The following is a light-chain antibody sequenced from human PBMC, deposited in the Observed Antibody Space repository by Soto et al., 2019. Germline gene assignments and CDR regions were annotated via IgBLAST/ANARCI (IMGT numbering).Light chain of an antibody. CDR2: GAS. CDR1: QSVDSNY. V-gene: IGKV3-20*01. Sequence: EIVLTQSPGTLSLSPGERATLSCRASQSVDSNYLAWYQQKGGQTPRLLIYGASSRATGIPDRFSGSGSATDFSLTISSLEPEDFAVYYCQQYGTSPLTFGPGTKVDIK. J-gene: IGKJ3*01. CDR3: QQYGTSPLT.